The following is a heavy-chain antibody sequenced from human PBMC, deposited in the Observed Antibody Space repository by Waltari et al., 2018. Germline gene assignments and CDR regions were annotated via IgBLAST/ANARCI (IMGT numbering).Heavy chain of an antibody. CDR3: AREGFGGGDDAFDI. CDR2: IYSGGST. CDR1: GFTVSSNY. D-gene: IGHD2-21*01. Sequence: EVQLVETGGGLIQPGGSLRLSCAASGFTVSSNYMSWVRQAPGKGLEWVSGIYSGGSTYYAEAVKGRFTISRDNSKNTLYLQMNSLRAEDTAVYYCAREGFGGGDDAFDIWGQGTMVTVAS. J-gene: IGHJ3*02. V-gene: IGHV3-53*02.